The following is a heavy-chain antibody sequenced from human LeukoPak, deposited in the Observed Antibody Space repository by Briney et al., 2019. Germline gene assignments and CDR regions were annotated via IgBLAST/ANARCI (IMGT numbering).Heavy chain of an antibody. CDR3: ARENSGLDY. J-gene: IGHJ4*02. V-gene: IGHV3-30-3*01. Sequence: QTGGSLRLSCAASGFTFSSYAMHWVRQAPGKGLEWVAVISYDGSNKYYADSVKGRFTISRDNSKNTLYLQMNSLRAEDTAVYYCARENSGLDYWGQGTLVTVSS. D-gene: IGHD5/OR15-5a*01. CDR1: GFTFSSYA. CDR2: ISYDGSNK.